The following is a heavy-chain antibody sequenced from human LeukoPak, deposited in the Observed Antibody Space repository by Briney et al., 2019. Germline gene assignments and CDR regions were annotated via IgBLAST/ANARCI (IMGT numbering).Heavy chain of an antibody. J-gene: IGHJ4*02. CDR3: ARGNPFWSGYYLHY. CDR1: GYSISSGYY. CDR2: IYHNWST. Sequence: SETLSRTCAVSGYSISSGYYWGWIRQPPGKGLEWIGSIYHNWSTYYNPSLKSQVTISVDTSKSQYSRKLSSVTAADTAVYYCARGNPFWSGYYLHYWGQGTLVTVSS. D-gene: IGHD3-3*01. V-gene: IGHV4-38-2*01.